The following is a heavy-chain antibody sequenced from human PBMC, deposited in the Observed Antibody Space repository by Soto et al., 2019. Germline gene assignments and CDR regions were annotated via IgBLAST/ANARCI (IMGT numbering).Heavy chain of an antibody. J-gene: IGHJ6*02. CDR2: IYPGDSDT. Sequence: AESLKISCKGSGYSFTSYWIGWVRQMPGKGLEWMGIIYPGDSDTRYSPSFQGQVTISADKSISTAYLQWSSLKASDTAMYYCARRRGRDYYSNYRYYYVMAVWGQGTTVTVSS. CDR1: GYSFTSYW. CDR3: ARRRGRDYYSNYRYYYVMAV. D-gene: IGHD4-4*01. V-gene: IGHV5-51*01.